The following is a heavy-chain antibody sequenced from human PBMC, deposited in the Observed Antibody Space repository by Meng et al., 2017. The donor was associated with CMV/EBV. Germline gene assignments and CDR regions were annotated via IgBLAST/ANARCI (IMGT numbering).Heavy chain of an antibody. CDR1: GYTFTGYY. V-gene: IGHV1-2*02. CDR3: ATYIGNYINWYFDL. J-gene: IGHJ2*01. D-gene: IGHD1-7*01. CDR2: INPNSGGT. Sequence: SGAKKPGASRNVSCKASGYTFTGYYMHWVRQAPGQGLEWMGWINPNSGGTNYAQKFQGKVTMTRDTSISTAYMELSRLRSDDTAVYYCATYIGNYINWYFDLWGRGTLVTVSS.